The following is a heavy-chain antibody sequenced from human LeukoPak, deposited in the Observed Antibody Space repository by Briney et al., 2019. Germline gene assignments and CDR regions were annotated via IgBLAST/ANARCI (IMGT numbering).Heavy chain of an antibody. CDR2: INPNSGGT. J-gene: IGHJ6*03. Sequence: ASVKVSCKASGYTFTGYYMHWVRQAPGQGLEWMGRINPNSGGTNYAQKFQGRVTMTRGTSISTAYMELSRLRSDDTAVYYCARDGLLWFGELLNYYMDVWGKGTTVTVSS. V-gene: IGHV1-2*06. CDR1: GYTFTGYY. D-gene: IGHD3-10*01. CDR3: ARDGLLWFGELLNYYMDV.